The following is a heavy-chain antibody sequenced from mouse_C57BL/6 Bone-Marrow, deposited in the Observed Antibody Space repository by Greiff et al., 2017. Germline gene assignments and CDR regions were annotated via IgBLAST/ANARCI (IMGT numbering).Heavy chain of an antibody. Sequence: QVQLQQPGAELVLPGASVKLSCKASGYTFTSYWMHWVKQRPGQGLEWIGEIDPSDSYTNYNQRFKGKSTLTVDKASSTAYMQLSSLTSEDSAVYYCARSNYYCSSLLCWYFDVWGTGTTVTVSS. CDR3: ARSNYYCSSLLCWYFDV. D-gene: IGHD1-1*01. CDR2: IDPSDSYT. V-gene: IGHV1-69*01. J-gene: IGHJ1*03. CDR1: GYTFTSYW.